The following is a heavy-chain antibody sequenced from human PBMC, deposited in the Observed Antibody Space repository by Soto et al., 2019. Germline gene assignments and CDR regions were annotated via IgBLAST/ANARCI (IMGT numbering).Heavy chain of an antibody. Sequence: GGSLRLSCAASGITVITNYFSWVRQAPGQGLEWVSGIYSDGSTHYADSVKGRFTISRDNSKNTLYLQMNTLRAEDTGVYYCTRDPTTSIVTDYWGQGTLVTVS. D-gene: IGHD2-21*01. J-gene: IGHJ4*02. CDR1: GITVITNY. CDR2: IYSDGST. CDR3: TRDPTTSIVTDY. V-gene: IGHV3-66*01.